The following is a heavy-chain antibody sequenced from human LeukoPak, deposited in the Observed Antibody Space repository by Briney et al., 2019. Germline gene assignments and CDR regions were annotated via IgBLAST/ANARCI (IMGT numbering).Heavy chain of an antibody. V-gene: IGHV3-74*01. CDR2: INGDGSST. J-gene: IGHJ6*02. D-gene: IGHD3-16*01. CDR1: GFAFRTYW. Sequence: SGGSLRLSCAASGFAFRTYWMHWVRQAPGKGLVWVSRINGDGSSTNYADSVRGRFTISRDNAKNTLFLQMNSLRVEDTAEYYCARDTSYGMDVWGQGTTVTVSS. CDR3: ARDTSYGMDV.